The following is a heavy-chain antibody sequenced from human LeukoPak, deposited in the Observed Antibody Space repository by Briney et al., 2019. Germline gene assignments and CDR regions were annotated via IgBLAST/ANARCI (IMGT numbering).Heavy chain of an antibody. J-gene: IGHJ6*03. CDR2: IYTSGST. CDR1: GGSISSGSYY. D-gene: IGHD6-13*01. V-gene: IGHV4-61*02. Sequence: SETLSLTCTVSGGSISSGSYYWSWIRQPAGKGLEWIGRIYTSGSTNYNPSLKSRVTISVDTSKNQFSLKLSSVTAADTAVYYCARSSSWYEAYYYMDVWGKGTTVTVSS. CDR3: ARSSSWYEAYYYMDV.